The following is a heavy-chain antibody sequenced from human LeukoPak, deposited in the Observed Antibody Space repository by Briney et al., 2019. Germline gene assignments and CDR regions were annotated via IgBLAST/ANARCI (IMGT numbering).Heavy chain of an antibody. Sequence: GGSLRLSCAASGFTFSSYAMHWVRQAPGKGLEWVAVISYDGSNKYYPDSVKGRFTISRDNAKNSLYLQMNSLRAEDTALYYCAKYGSRPSWGQGTLVTVSS. CDR1: GFTFSSYA. CDR2: ISYDGSNK. V-gene: IGHV3-30*04. CDR3: AKYGSRPS. J-gene: IGHJ5*02. D-gene: IGHD2-15*01.